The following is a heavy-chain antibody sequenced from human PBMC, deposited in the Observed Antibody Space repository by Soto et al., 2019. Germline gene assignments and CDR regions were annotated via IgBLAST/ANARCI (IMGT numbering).Heavy chain of an antibody. Sequence: EVQLLEAGGGLVQPGGSLRLSCAASGFTFSSYAMSWVRQAPGKGLEWVSAISGSGGSTYYADSVKGRFTISRDNSKNRLDLQMISLREEDTAVYYCATDRHGYNRFYYYYDMDVWGQVNTDTASS. J-gene: IGHJ6*02. CDR1: GFTFSSYA. CDR2: ISGSGGST. CDR3: ATDRHGYNRFYYYYDMDV. D-gene: IGHD5-12*01. V-gene: IGHV3-23*01.